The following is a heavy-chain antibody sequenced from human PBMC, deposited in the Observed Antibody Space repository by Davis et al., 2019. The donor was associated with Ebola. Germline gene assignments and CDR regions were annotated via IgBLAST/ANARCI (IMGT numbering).Heavy chain of an antibody. CDR3: TSEVYIWGSYRPY. Sequence: GGSLRLSCAASGFTFSSYAMHWVRQAPGKGLEWVGFIRSKAYGGTTEYAASVKGRFTISRDDSKSIAYLQMNSLKTEDTAVYYCTSEVYIWGSYRPYWGQGTLVTVSS. V-gene: IGHV3-49*04. CDR2: IRSKAYGGTT. CDR1: GFTFSSYA. J-gene: IGHJ4*02. D-gene: IGHD3-16*02.